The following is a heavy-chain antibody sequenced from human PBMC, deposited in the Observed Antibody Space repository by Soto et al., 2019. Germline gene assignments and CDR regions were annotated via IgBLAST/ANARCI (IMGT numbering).Heavy chain of an antibody. J-gene: IGHJ3*02. V-gene: IGHV3-23*01. CDR3: AKDRGYSYAYNGACDI. Sequence: EVQLLESGGGLVQPGGSLRLSCAASGFTFSSYAMSWVRQAPGKGLEWVSAISGSGGSTYYADSVKGRFTISRENSKNTLYLQMNSLRAEDTAVYYCAKDRGYSYAYNGACDIWGQGTMVTVSS. CDR1: GFTFSSYA. CDR2: ISGSGGST. D-gene: IGHD5-18*01.